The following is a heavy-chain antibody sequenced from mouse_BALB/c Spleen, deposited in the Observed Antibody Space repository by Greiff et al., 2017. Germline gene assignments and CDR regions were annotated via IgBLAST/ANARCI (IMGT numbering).Heavy chain of an antibody. D-gene: IGHD2-10*02. CDR1: GYSFTGYN. V-gene: IGHV1-39*01. CDR2: IDPYYGGT. CDR3: ARSSVGYGNYVEAMDY. J-gene: IGHJ4*01. Sequence: VQLQQPGAELVRPGASVKISCKASGYSFTGYNMNWVKQSNGKSLEWIGNIDPYYGGTSYNQKFKGKATLTVDKSSSTAYMQLKSLTSEDSAVYYCARSSVGYGNYVEAMDYWGQGTSVTVSS.